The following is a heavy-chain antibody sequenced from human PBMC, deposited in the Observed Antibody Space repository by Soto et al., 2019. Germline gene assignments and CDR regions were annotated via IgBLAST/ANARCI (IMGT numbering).Heavy chain of an antibody. CDR3: AKVPGQPLLPSFWSD. Sequence: GGSLRLSCAASGFTFYSSAMSWVLQPPEKGLEWVSGISGTGGSTYHADSVKGRFTISRDNSKSTLYLQMNSLRAEDTAVYYFAKVPGQPLLPSFWSDLGQGTQVTVSS. CDR2: ISGTGGST. V-gene: IGHV3-23*01. J-gene: IGHJ4*02. CDR1: GFTFYSSA. D-gene: IGHD3-3*01.